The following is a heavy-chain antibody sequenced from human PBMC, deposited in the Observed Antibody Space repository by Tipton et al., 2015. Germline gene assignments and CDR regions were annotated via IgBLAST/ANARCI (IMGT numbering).Heavy chain of an antibody. CDR2: ISHSGST. CDR1: GYFISSGHF. CDR3: ACHDYDLLTRDYQTVDY. V-gene: IGHV4-38-2*01. D-gene: IGHD3-9*01. Sequence: GLVKPSETLSLTCGVSGYFISSGHFWGWVRQPPGKGLEWIGTISHSGSTYYTPSLKSRVTISADTSKNQFSLRLSSVTAADTAVYYCACHDYDLLTRDYQTVDYWGQGTVVTVSS. J-gene: IGHJ4*02.